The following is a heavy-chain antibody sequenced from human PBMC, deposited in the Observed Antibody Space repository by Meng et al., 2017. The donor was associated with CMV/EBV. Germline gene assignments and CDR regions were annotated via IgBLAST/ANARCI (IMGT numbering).Heavy chain of an antibody. CDR2: IYYSGSI. Sequence: GSLRLSCTVSGVSISSYYWSWIRQPPGKGLEWIGHIYYSGSINYNPSLKSRVTMSVDTSKNQFSLKLSSVTAADTAVYYCASQYSGTYYREFDYWGQGTLVTSPQ. CDR3: ASQYSGTYYREFDY. V-gene: IGHV4-59*01. J-gene: IGHJ4*02. CDR1: GVSISSYY. D-gene: IGHD1-26*01.